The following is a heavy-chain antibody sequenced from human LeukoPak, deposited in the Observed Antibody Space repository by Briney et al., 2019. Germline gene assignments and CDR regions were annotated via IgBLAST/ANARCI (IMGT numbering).Heavy chain of an antibody. J-gene: IGHJ4*02. V-gene: IGHV4-61*01. D-gene: IGHD3-16*01. CDR3: ARLNGGTLGY. CDR1: GGYVNRGTFF. CDR2: ISNSGST. Sequence: AETLSLTCAVSGGYVNRGTFFWTWIRKPPGKGLEWIGYISNSGSTNYHPSLKSRVTISSDTSKTQFTLKLTSVTVADTAVYYCARLNGGTLGYWGQGTLVAVSS.